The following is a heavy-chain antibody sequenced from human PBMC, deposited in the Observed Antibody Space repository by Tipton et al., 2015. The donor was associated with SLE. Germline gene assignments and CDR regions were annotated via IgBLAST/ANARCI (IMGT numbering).Heavy chain of an antibody. CDR2: IYTSGST. Sequence: TLSLTCTVSGGSISSGSYYWSWIRQPAGKGLEWIGRIYTSGSTNYNPSLKSRVTISVDTSKNQFSLKLSSVTAADTAVYYCARGKRYLNYWGQGTLVTVSS. J-gene: IGHJ4*02. D-gene: IGHD3-9*01. CDR3: ARGKRYLNY. CDR1: GGSISSGSYY. V-gene: IGHV4-61*02.